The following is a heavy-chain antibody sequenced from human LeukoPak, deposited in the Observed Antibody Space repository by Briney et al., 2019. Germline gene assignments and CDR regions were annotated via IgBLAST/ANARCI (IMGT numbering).Heavy chain of an antibody. CDR2: ISWNSGTI. CDR1: GFTFDDSA. CDR3: AKAPPYYSDSSGYFQH. D-gene: IGHD3-22*01. V-gene: IGHV3-9*01. J-gene: IGHJ1*01. Sequence: PGGSLRLSCAASGFTFDDSAMHWVRQVPGKGLEWASGISWNSGTIDYADSVKGRFTISRDNAKNSLYLQMNNLRPDDTAFYYCAKAPPYYSDSSGYFQHWGQGTLVTVSS.